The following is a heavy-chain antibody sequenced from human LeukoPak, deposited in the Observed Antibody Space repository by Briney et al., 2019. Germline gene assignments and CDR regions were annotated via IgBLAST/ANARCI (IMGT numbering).Heavy chain of an antibody. D-gene: IGHD3-22*01. J-gene: IGHJ4*02. CDR3: AKARDDSGNFYPIFDY. Sequence: GGSLRLSCAGSGFSVSNNFMTLVRQAPGKGLEWVSIIYSGGNTYYTDSVKGRFTISRDNSKNTLYLQMNSLRVEDTAVYYCAKARDDSGNFYPIFDYWGQGTLATVSS. V-gene: IGHV3-66*01. CDR2: IYSGGNT. CDR1: GFSVSNNF.